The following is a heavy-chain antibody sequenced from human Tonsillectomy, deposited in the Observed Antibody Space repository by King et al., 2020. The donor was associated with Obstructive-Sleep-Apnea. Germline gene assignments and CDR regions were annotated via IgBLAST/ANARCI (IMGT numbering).Heavy chain of an antibody. Sequence: VQLVESGGGVVQPGRSLRLSCAASGFIFSSYAMHWVRQAPGKGLEWVGIISYAGNNKYSADSVKGRFTISRDNFKNTLSLKMSSLRAEDTAIYYCAREVHGGFDYWGQGTLVTVSS. CDR2: ISYAGNNK. CDR3: AREVHGGFDY. CDR1: GFIFSSYA. J-gene: IGHJ4*02. D-gene: IGHD3-3*01. V-gene: IGHV3-30*04.